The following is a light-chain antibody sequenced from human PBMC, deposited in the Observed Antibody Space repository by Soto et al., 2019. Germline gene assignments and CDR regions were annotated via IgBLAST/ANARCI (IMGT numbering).Light chain of an antibody. CDR3: AAWDDSLNELI. CDR2: SFD. Sequence: QLVLTQPPSASGAPGQRVTISCFGSRSNIGVNHVSWYQHLPGASPKLLLFSFDRRPSGVSDRFSGSRSGTSASLAISGLQFDDEGDYFCAAWDDSLNELIFGGGTKLTVL. J-gene: IGLJ2*01. V-gene: IGLV1-44*01. CDR1: RSNIGVNH.